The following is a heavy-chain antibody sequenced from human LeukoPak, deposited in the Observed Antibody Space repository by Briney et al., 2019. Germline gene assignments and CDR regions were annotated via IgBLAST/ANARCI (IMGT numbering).Heavy chain of an antibody. J-gene: IGHJ4*02. CDR3: ARPVAGTKAVAGTLDY. V-gene: IGHV4-30-2*01. CDR1: GGSISSGGYS. D-gene: IGHD6-19*01. Sequence: SETLSLTCAVSGGSISSGGYSWSWIRQPPGKGLEWIGYIYHSGSTYYNPSLKSRVTISVDRSKNQFSLKLSSVTAADTAVYYCARPVAGTKAVAGTLDYWGQGTPVTVSS. CDR2: IYHSGST.